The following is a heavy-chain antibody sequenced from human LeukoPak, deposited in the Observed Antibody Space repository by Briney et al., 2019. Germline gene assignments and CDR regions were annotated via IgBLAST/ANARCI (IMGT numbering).Heavy chain of an antibody. D-gene: IGHD4-17*01. CDR3: ARHYLYGAFDY. V-gene: IGHV4-38-2*01. CDR2: IYHSGST. Sequence: PETLSLTCAVSGYSISSGYYWGWIRQPPGKGLEWIGSIYHSGSTYYNPSLKSRVTISVDTSKNQFSLKLSSVTAADTAVYYCARHYLYGAFDYWGQGTLVTVSS. J-gene: IGHJ4*02. CDR1: GYSISSGYY.